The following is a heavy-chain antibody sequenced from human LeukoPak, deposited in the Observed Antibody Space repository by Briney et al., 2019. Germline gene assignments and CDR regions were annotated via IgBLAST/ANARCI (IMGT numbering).Heavy chain of an antibody. V-gene: IGHV3-23*01. Sequence: PGGSLRLSCAASGFTFSSYGMSWVRQAPGKGLEWVSAISGSGGSTYYADSVKGRFTISRDNDKNTLYLQMNSLRAEDTAVYYCAKVGIDGSGPFDHWGQGTLVTVSS. D-gene: IGHD3-10*01. CDR3: AKVGIDGSGPFDH. J-gene: IGHJ4*02. CDR1: GFTFSSYG. CDR2: ISGSGGST.